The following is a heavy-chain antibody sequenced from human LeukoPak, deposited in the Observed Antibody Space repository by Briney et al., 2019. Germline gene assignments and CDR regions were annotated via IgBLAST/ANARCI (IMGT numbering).Heavy chain of an antibody. J-gene: IGHJ4*02. V-gene: IGHV3-7*01. CDR1: GFTFSSYW. D-gene: IGHD6-13*01. CDR2: IKQDGSEK. Sequence: GGSLRLSCAASGFTFSSYWMSWVRQAPGKGLEWVANIKQDGSEKYYVDSVKGRFTISRDNAKNPLYLQMNSLRAEDTAVYYCAREATAAGHSGLFDYWGQGTLVTVSS. CDR3: AREATAAGHSGLFDY.